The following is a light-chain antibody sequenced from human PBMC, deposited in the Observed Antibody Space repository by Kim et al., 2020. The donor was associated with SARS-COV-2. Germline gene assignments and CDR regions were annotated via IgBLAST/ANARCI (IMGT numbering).Light chain of an antibody. V-gene: IGLV3-21*04. J-gene: IGLJ3*02. CDR1: NVGTKR. CDR2: YDD. CDR3: QVWDSSGDHWV. Sequence: PGKAAVFPGGGGNVGTKRVHWSQKKRGQAPLLVIYYDDDRPSGIPERFSGSNSGNTATLIISRVEAGDEADYYCQVWDSSGDHWVFGGGTQLTVL.